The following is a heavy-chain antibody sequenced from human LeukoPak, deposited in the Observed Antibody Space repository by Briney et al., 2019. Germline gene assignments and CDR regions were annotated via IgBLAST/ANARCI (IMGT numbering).Heavy chain of an antibody. D-gene: IGHD5-24*01. CDR2: IYPGDSDT. CDR3: ARHAVRDGYNRHNDY. V-gene: IGHV5-51*01. CDR1: GYSTTTYW. Sequence: GESLKISCKGSGYSTTTYWIAWVRQMPGKGLEWLGIIYPGDSDTRYSPSFQGQVTISADKSNSTAYLQWNSLKASDTAMYYCARHAVRDGYNRHNDYWGQGTLVTVSS. J-gene: IGHJ4*02.